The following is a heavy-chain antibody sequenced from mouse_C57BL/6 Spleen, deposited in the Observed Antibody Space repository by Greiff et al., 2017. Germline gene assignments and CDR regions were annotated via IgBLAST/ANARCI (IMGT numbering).Heavy chain of an antibody. CDR3: ARWDGNYVEY. Sequence: QVQLQQPGTELVKPGASVKLSCKASGYTITSDWMHWVKQRPGQGLEWIGNINPSNGGTNYNAKFKSKATLTVDTSSITAYMQLSSLTSEDSAVYYCARWDGNYVEYWGQGTTRTFSS. J-gene: IGHJ2*01. CDR2: INPSNGGT. V-gene: IGHV1-53*01. CDR1: GYTITSDW. D-gene: IGHD2-1*01.